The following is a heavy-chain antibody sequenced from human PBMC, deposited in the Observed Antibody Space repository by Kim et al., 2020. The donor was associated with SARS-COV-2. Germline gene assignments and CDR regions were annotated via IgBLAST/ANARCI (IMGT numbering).Heavy chain of an antibody. CDR1: GGTFSSYA. V-gene: IGHV1-69*13. CDR2: IIPIFGTA. J-gene: IGHJ6*02. CDR3: ARDQRTIFGVVISHRRGYYYYGMDV. Sequence: SVKVSCKASGGTFSSYAISWVRQAPGQGLEWMGGIIPIFGTANYAQKFQGRVTITADESTSTAYMELSSLRSEDTAVYYCARDQRTIFGVVISHRRGYYYYGMDVWGQGTTVTVSS. D-gene: IGHD3-3*01.